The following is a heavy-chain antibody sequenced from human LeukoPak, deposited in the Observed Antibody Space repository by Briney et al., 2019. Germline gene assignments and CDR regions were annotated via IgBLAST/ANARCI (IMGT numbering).Heavy chain of an antibody. CDR2: MNPSSGNT. D-gene: IGHD3-9*01. CDR3: ARGTTYYDILTGYYPLYYYYGMDV. CDR1: GYMFTGYY. Sequence: ASVKVSCKASGYMFTGYYLNWVRQAPGQGLEWMGWMNPSSGNTGYAQKFQGRVTMTRNTSISTAYMELSSLRSEDTAVYYCARGTTYYDILTGYYPLYYYYGMDVWGQGTTVTVSS. V-gene: IGHV1-8*02. J-gene: IGHJ6*02.